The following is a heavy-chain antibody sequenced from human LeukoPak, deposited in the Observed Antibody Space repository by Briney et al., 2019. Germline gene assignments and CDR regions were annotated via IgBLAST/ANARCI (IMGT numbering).Heavy chain of an antibody. CDR1: GFTLSDYW. Sequence: GGSLTLSCAASGFTLSDYWMYWVRQAPGKGLVWVSRSSPDESATTYADSVKGRFIISRDIAKNTFYLHMHSLRAEDAAVYYCARDLRASDLWGQGTLVTVSS. V-gene: IGHV3-74*01. CDR2: SSPDESAT. J-gene: IGHJ5*02. CDR3: ARDLRASDL.